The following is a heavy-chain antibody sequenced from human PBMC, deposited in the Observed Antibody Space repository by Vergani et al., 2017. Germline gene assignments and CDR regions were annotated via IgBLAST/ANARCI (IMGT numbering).Heavy chain of an antibody. CDR2: IIPILGIA. CDR3: ARDGGSAGYFDY. D-gene: IGHD2-15*01. Sequence: QVQLVQSGAEVKKPGSSVKVSCKASGGTFSSYTISWVRQAPGQGLEWMGRIIPILGIANYAQKFQGRVTITADKSTSTAYMELSSLRSEDTAVYYCARDGGSAGYFDYWGQGTLVTVSS. V-gene: IGHV1-69*08. CDR1: GGTFSSYT. J-gene: IGHJ4*02.